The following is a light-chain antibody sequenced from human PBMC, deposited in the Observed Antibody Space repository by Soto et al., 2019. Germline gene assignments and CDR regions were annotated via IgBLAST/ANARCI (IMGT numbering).Light chain of an antibody. V-gene: IGKV3-20*01. J-gene: IGKJ1*01. CDR2: GAS. Sequence: EIVLTQSPGPLSLSPGERATLSCRSSQSVRSDYLAWYQQKPGQAPRLHIYGASTRATGIPDRLTGSGSGTDFTLTISRLEPEDVAVYYCQQYGSSPETFGQGTKVDIK. CDR3: QQYGSSPET. CDR1: QSVRSDY.